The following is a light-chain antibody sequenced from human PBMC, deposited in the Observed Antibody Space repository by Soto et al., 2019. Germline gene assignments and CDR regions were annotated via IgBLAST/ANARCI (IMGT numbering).Light chain of an antibody. V-gene: IGLV1-47*01. CDR1: SSNIGSNY. CDR3: ATWDDSLNGML. Sequence: QSALTQPPSASGTPGQRVTISCSGSSSNIGSNYVYWYQQLPGTAPKLLIYRNNQRPSGVPDRFSGSKSGTSASLAISGLRSEDEADYYCATWDDSLNGMLFGGGTKLTVL. CDR2: RNN. J-gene: IGLJ2*01.